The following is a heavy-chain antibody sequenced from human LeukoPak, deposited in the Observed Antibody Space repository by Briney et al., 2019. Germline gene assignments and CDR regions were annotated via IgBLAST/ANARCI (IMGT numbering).Heavy chain of an antibody. D-gene: IGHD6-13*01. CDR3: ARGSVAAAGKRFFEY. V-gene: IGHV4-34*01. CDR1: GGSFSNYY. CDR2: IHHSGST. J-gene: IGHJ4*02. Sequence: SETLSLTCAVYGGSFSNYYWTWIRQPPGQGLEWIGEIHHSGSTSYNPSLKSRVAISVDTSKNQFSLNLSSMTAADTAVYFCARGSVAAAGKRFFEYWGQGTLVTVSA.